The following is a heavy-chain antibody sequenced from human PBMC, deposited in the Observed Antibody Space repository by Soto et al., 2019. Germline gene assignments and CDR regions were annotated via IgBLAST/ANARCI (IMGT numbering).Heavy chain of an antibody. CDR3: AEWVRYCSGADCRA. CDR1: GFPFSSSA. V-gene: IGHV3-23*01. CDR2: ISGSGTIT. J-gene: IGHJ5*02. D-gene: IGHD2-15*01. Sequence: EVQLLESGGGLVQPGGSLRLSCAASGFPFSSSAMSWVRQAPGKGLEWVSAISGSGTITYYADSVKGRFTITRDTSKNRLYLQMNSLRADDSAVYYCAEWVRYCSGADCRAWGQGTLVTVSS.